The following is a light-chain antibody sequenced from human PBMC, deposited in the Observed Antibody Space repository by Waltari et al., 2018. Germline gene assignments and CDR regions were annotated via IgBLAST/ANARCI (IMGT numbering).Light chain of an antibody. Sequence: IRMTQSPSSLSASTGDRVTLTCRASQGISTYLAWYQQKPGQAPKLLMYSASTLQSGVPSRFSGSGSGTDFTLTISCLQSEDFATYYCQQYYSYPRTFGPGTKVEV. J-gene: IGKJ1*01. V-gene: IGKV1-8*01. CDR1: QGISTY. CDR2: SAS. CDR3: QQYYSYPRT.